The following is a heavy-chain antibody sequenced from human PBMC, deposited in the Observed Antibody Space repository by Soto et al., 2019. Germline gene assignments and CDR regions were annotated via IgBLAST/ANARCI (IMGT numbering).Heavy chain of an antibody. CDR3: ARGDRGGSGSPASYYFSGLDV. Sequence: EVKVLECGGDLVQPGGSLRLSCVASGFTFSEYAMTWVRQAPGKGLDWVSSVSANGDITYYADSVKGRFTISRDNSNNTLLLQMNSLRAEDTALYYCARGDRGGSGSPASYYFSGLDVWGQGTTVIVSS. D-gene: IGHD3-10*01. J-gene: IGHJ6*02. V-gene: IGHV3-23*01. CDR1: GFTFSEYA. CDR2: VSANGDIT.